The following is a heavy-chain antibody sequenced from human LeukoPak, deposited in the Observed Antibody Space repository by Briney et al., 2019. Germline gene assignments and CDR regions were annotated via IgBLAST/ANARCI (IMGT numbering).Heavy chain of an antibody. Sequence: GGSLRLSCAASGFTFSSYAMTWVRQAPGKGLEWVSAIGAGGGITYYADSVKGRFTISRDTSKSTLYLQMNSLRAEDTAVYYCAKGQSSSWLFDYWGQGTLVTVSS. D-gene: IGHD6-13*01. CDR2: IGAGGGIT. CDR1: GFTFSSYA. CDR3: AKGQSSSWLFDY. V-gene: IGHV3-23*01. J-gene: IGHJ4*02.